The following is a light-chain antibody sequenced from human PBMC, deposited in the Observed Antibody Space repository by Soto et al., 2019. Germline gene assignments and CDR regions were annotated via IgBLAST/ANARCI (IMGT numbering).Light chain of an antibody. V-gene: IGLV2-14*01. CDR1: SSDIGVYNH. Sequence: QSVLTQPASVSGSPGQSITISCTGTSSDIGVYNHVSWFQQHPGKAPKLMIYEVNNRPSGVSDRFSGSKSANTASLTISGLQAEDEADYYCASFTTTRTWVFGGGTKLTVL. CDR3: ASFTTTRTWV. J-gene: IGLJ3*02. CDR2: EVN.